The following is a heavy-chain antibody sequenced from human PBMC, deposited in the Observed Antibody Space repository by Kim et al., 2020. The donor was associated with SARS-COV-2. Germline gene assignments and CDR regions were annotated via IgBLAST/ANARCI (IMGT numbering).Heavy chain of an antibody. V-gene: IGHV3-13*01. Sequence: GSVKGRFTISRENAKNSLYLQMNSLRAGDTAVYYCAREGRKGYYYYGMDVWGQGTTVTVSS. J-gene: IGHJ6*02. D-gene: IGHD2-15*01. CDR3: AREGRKGYYYYGMDV.